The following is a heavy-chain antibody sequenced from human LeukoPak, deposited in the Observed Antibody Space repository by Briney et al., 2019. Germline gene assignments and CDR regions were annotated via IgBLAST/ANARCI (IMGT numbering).Heavy chain of an antibody. CDR2: ISGSGGST. CDR1: GFTFSNVW. D-gene: IGHD1-26*01. V-gene: IGHV3-23*01. J-gene: IGHJ4*02. CDR3: AKVGAGNFDY. Sequence: PGGSLRLSCAASGFTFSNVWMNWVRQAPGKGLEWVSAISGSGGSTYYADSVKGRFTISRDDSKNTLYLQMNSLRAEDTAVYYCAKVGAGNFDYWGQGTLVTVSS.